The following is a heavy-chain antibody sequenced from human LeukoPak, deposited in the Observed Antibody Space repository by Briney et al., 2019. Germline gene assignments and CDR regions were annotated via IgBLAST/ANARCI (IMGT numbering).Heavy chain of an antibody. Sequence: SQTLSLTCAISGDSVSYNVAAWNWIRQSPSRGLEWLGRTYYRSKWYNDYAVSVKSRITINPDTSKNQFSLQLNSVTPEDTAVYYCARDPYYYDSSGFDYWGQGTLVTVSS. J-gene: IGHJ4*02. D-gene: IGHD3-22*01. CDR2: TYYRSKWYN. V-gene: IGHV6-1*01. CDR1: GDSVSYNVAA. CDR3: ARDPYYYDSSGFDY.